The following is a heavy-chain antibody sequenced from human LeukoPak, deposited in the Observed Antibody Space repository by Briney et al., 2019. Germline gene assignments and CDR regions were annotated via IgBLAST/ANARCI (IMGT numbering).Heavy chain of an antibody. CDR1: GFSVSSTY. CDR2: IYSGGDT. CDR3: ACQSQDSYDSSGYSPDDY. V-gene: IGHV3-66*04. J-gene: IGHJ4*02. Sequence: GGSLRLSCAASGFSVSSTYMSWVRQAPGKGLEWVSVIYSGGDTYYADSVRGRFTISRDNSKNTLYLQMNSLRAEDTAMYYCACQSQDSYDSSGYSPDDYWGQGTLVTVSS. D-gene: IGHD3-22*01.